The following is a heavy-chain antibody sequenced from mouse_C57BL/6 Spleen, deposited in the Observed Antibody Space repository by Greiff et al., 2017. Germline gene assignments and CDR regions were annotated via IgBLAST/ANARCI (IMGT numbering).Heavy chain of an antibody. J-gene: IGHJ2*01. V-gene: IGHV1-53*01. CDR1: GSTFTSYW. CDR2: INPSNGGT. D-gene: IGHD1-1*01. CDR3: ARADDYGRRPYYFDY. Sequence: VKLLQPGTELVKPGASVKLSCKASGSTFTSYWMPWVKQRPGQGLEWIGNINPSNGGTNYNEQFKSKATLTVEKSYSTAYMQLSSLITKYAAVYYCARADDYGRRPYYFDYGGQGTTLTVSS.